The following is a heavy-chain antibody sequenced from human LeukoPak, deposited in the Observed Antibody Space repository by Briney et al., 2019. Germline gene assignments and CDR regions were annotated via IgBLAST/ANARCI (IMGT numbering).Heavy chain of an antibody. J-gene: IGHJ3*02. Sequence: ASVKVSCKASGYTFTGYYMHWVRQAPGQGLELMGWINPNSGGTNYAQKFQGRVTMTRDTSISTAYVELRRLRCDDTAVYYCARDYCSGGSCYLGAFDIWGQGTMVTVSS. CDR2: INPNSGGT. V-gene: IGHV1-2*02. D-gene: IGHD2-15*01. CDR1: GYTFTGYY. CDR3: ARDYCSGGSCYLGAFDI.